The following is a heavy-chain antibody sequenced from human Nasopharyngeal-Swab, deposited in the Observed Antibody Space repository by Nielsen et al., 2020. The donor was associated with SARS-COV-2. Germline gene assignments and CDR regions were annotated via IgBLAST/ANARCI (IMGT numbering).Heavy chain of an antibody. CDR3: ARERGGWDSFDI. Sequence: SETLSLTCTVSGDSVSSGSDYWTWIRQPPGKGLEWMGYVYNSGSTKYNPSLKRRVTISADTSKNQFSVKLTSVTAADTAVYYCARERGGWDSFDIWGQGTLVTVSS. V-gene: IGHV4-61*01. CDR2: VYNSGST. D-gene: IGHD3-16*01. J-gene: IGHJ3*02. CDR1: GDSVSSGSDY.